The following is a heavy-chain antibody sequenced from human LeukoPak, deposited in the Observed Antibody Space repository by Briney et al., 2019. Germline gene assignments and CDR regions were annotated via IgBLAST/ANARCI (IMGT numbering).Heavy chain of an antibody. V-gene: IGHV3-20*04. CDR1: GFTFSSYW. CDR3: ARDLMVVTFDY. J-gene: IGHJ4*02. Sequence: GGSLRLSCAASGFTFSSYWMSWVRQAPGKGLERVSGINWNGGSTGYADSVKGRFTISRDNAKNSLYLQMNSLRAEDTALYYCARDLMVVTFDYWGQGTLVTVSS. CDR2: INWNGGST. D-gene: IGHD4-23*01.